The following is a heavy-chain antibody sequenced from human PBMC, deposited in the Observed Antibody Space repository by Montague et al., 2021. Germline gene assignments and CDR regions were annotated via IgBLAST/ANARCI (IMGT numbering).Heavy chain of an antibody. CDR2: TYYRPTWYT. CDR3: AREGVGDLLFSFDS. V-gene: IGHV6-1*01. J-gene: IGHJ4*02. D-gene: IGHD3-10*01. Sequence: CAISGDSVSRNNAAWNWIRESPSRGLEWLGRTYYRPTWYTDYAVSVKGRIAINPDTSKNQFSLQLDSVTPEDTAVYYCAREGVGDLLFSFDSWGQGTLVTVSS. CDR1: GDSVSRNNAA.